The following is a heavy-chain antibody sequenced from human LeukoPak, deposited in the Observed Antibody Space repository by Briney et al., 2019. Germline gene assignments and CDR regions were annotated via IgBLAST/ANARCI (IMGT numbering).Heavy chain of an antibody. D-gene: IGHD2-15*01. CDR3: ARDPSPGVVVVALDY. CDR2: IYYSGST. V-gene: IGHV4-30-4*01. CDR1: GGSISSGDYY. Sequence: PSETLSLTCTVSGGSISSGDYYWSWIRQPPGKGLEWIGYIYYSGSTYYNPSLKSRVTISVDKSKNQFSLKLSSVTAADTAVYYCARDPSPGVVVVALDYWGQGTLVTVSS. J-gene: IGHJ4*02.